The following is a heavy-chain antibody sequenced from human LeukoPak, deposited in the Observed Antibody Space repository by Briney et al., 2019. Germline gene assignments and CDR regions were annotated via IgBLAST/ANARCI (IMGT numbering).Heavy chain of an antibody. J-gene: IGHJ6*03. CDR3: ARGLPYDYVWGDYRSAPPYMDV. Sequence: PGGPLRLSCAASGFTFSRHDMHWVRQATGKGLEWVSGIGTAGDTYYPGSVKGRFTISREDAKNSLYLQMNSLRAGDTAVYYCARGLPYDYVWGDYRSAPPYMDVWGKGTTVTISS. CDR1: GFTFSRHD. D-gene: IGHD3-16*02. CDR2: IGTAGDT. V-gene: IGHV3-13*01.